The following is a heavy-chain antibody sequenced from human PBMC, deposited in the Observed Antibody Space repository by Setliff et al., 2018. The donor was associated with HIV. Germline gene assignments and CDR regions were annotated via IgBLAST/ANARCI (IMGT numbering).Heavy chain of an antibody. D-gene: IGHD3-22*01. J-gene: IGHJ4*02. CDR1: GFTFSTYW. Sequence: GGSLRLSCAASGFTFSTYWMSWVRQAPGKGLEWVANINQDGREKYYVDSVKGRFTISGDNAQNSLYLQMNSLRGEDTAVYYCAGSRGYFVKADWGQGTLVTVSS. CDR3: AGSRGYFVKAD. CDR2: INQDGREK. V-gene: IGHV3-7*01.